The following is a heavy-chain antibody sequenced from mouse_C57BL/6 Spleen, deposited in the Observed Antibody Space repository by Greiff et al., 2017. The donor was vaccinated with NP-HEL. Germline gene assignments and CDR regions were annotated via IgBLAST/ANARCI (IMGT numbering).Heavy chain of an antibody. J-gene: IGHJ2*01. Sequence: EVMLVESGGGLVKPGGSLKLSCAASGFTFSDYGMHWVRQAPEKGLEWVAYISSGSSTIYYADTVKGRFTISRDNAKNTLFLQMTSLRSEDTAMYYCARMDGYYLYYFDYWGQGTTLTVSS. CDR3: ARMDGYYLYYFDY. CDR1: GFTFSDYG. V-gene: IGHV5-17*01. CDR2: ISSGSSTI. D-gene: IGHD2-3*01.